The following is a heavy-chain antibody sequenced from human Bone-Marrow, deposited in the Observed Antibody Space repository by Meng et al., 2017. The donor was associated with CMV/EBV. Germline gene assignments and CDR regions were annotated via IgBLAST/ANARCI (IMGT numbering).Heavy chain of an antibody. CDR1: GFTFSSYE. J-gene: IGHJ4*02. Sequence: GESLKISCAASGFTFSSYEMNWVRQAPGKGLEWVVRTRNKASSYSTEYAASVKGRFTISRDDSKNSQYLQMNSLKVEDTAVYYCARPGTTTRYFDCWGPGTLVTVSS. CDR3: ARPGTTTRYFDC. V-gene: IGHV3-72*01. CDR2: TRNKASSYST. D-gene: IGHD1-7*01.